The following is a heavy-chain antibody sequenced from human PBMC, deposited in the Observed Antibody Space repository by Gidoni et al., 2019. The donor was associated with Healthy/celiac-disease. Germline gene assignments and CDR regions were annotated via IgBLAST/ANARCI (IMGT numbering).Heavy chain of an antibody. J-gene: IGHJ6*02. D-gene: IGHD6-13*01. Sequence: QVQLQESGPGLVKPSETLSLTCTVSGGSISSYYWSWIRQPAGKGMEWIGRIYTSGSTNYNPSLKSRVTMSVDTSKNQFSLKLSSVTAADTAVYYCARDLGHIAEYNYYYYGMDVWGQGTTVTVSS. CDR3: ARDLGHIAEYNYYYYGMDV. CDR2: IYTSGST. CDR1: GGSISSYY. V-gene: IGHV4-4*07.